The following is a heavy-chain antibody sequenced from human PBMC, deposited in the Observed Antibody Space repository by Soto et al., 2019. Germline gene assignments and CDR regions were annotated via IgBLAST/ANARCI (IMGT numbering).Heavy chain of an antibody. Sequence: PGGSLRLACAAAGFTFSNAWMNWVCQAPGKGLEWVGRVKSKTDGGTTDCAAPAKGRFTISKDDSKNTLYLQMNSLNTEDTAVYYCTTDWNYYYYYGMDVWGQGTTVTVSS. V-gene: IGHV3-15*01. D-gene: IGHD1-1*01. CDR3: TTDWNYYYYYGMDV. CDR1: GFTFSNAW. CDR2: VKSKTDGGTT. J-gene: IGHJ6*02.